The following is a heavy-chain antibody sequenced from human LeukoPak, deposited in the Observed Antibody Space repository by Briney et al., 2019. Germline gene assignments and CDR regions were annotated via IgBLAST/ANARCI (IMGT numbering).Heavy chain of an antibody. CDR2: INHSGST. V-gene: IGHV4-34*01. D-gene: IGHD5-18*01. J-gene: IGHJ4*02. CDR1: GGSFSGYY. CDR3: ARAMGYCYGSVHDY. Sequence: KPSETLSLTCAVYGGSFSGYYWSWIRQPPGKGLEWIGEINHSGSTNYNPSLKSRVTISVDTSKNQFSLKLSSVTAADTAVYYCARAMGYCYGSVHDYWGQGTLVTVSS.